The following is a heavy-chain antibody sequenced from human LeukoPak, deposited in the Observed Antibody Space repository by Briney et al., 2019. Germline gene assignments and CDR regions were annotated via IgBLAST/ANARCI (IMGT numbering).Heavy chain of an antibody. D-gene: IGHD5-18*01. CDR3: ARGGFSYGYYFDS. J-gene: IGHJ4*02. CDR2: IYYTGST. V-gene: IGHV4-61*01. Sequence: SETLSLTCTVSGGSVSNGNYYWSWLRQPPGKALEWIGYIYYTGSTSYNPSLEGRVTISVDTSKNQFSVKLNSVTAADTAVYYCARGGFSYGYYFDSWGQGTLVTVSS. CDR1: GGSVSNGNYY.